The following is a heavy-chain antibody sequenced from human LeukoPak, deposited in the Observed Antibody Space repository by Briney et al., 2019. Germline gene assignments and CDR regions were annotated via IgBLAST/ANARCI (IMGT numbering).Heavy chain of an antibody. J-gene: IGHJ4*02. CDR2: ISTGSDTT. D-gene: IGHD3-22*01. V-gene: IGHV3-48*01. CDR3: ARDKDTSAYYSGH. Sequence: GGSLRLSCAASGFTFSRCTMNWVRQAPGKGLEWVSYISTGSDTTYYADSVRGRFTISRDNAKNSLYLQMNSLGAEDTAVYYCARDKDTSAYYSGHWGQGTLVTVSS. CDR1: GFTFSRCT.